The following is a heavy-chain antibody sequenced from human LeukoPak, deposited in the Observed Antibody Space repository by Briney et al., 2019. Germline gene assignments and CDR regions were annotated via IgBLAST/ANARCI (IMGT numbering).Heavy chain of an antibody. Sequence: SETLSFTCTVSGGSISSYYWSWLRQPPGKGQEWSGYIYYSGSTNSNPSLKSRFTISVATSKTQFSLKLSSATAAFFFKQKTAYEILTGYWAGFFDHWGQGTLVTVSS. J-gene: IGHJ4*02. CDR1: GGSISSYY. CDR3: AYEILTGYWAGFFDH. CDR2: IYYSGST. V-gene: IGHV4-59*08. D-gene: IGHD3-9*01.